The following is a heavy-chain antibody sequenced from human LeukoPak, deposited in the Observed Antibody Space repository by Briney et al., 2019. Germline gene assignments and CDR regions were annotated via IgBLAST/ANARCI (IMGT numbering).Heavy chain of an antibody. V-gene: IGHV4-59*01. CDR3: AREAPALTMVRGPSSADSYYYYMDV. CDR1: GGSISSYY. D-gene: IGHD3-10*01. J-gene: IGHJ6*03. CDR2: IYYSGST. Sequence: SETLSLTCTVSGGSISSYYWSWIRQPPGKGLEWIGYIYYSGSTNYNPSLKSRVTISVDTSKNQFSLKLSSVTAADTAVYYCAREAPALTMVRGPSSADSYYYYMDVWGKGTTVTVSS.